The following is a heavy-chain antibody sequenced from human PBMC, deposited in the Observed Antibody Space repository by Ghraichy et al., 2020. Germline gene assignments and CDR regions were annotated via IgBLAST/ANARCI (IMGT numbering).Heavy chain of an antibody. CDR1: GGSISSSSYY. J-gene: IGHJ4*02. V-gene: IGHV4-39*01. CDR2: IYYSGST. D-gene: IGHD3-22*01. CDR3: ARWGKEAYYDSSGYRAYFDY. Sequence: SETLSLTCTVSGGSISSSSYYWGWIRQPPGKGLEWIGSIYYSGSTYYNPSLKSRVTISVDTSKNQFSLKLSSVTAADTAVYYCARWGKEAYYDSSGYRAYFDYWGQGTLVTVSS.